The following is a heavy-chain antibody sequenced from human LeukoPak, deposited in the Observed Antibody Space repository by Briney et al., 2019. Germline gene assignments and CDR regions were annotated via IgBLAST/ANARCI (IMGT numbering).Heavy chain of an antibody. CDR2: ISYDGSIK. D-gene: IGHD3-22*01. Sequence: GGSLRLSCAASGFTFSSYAMHWVRQAPGKGLEWVAVISYDGSIKYYADSVKGRFTISRDNSKNTLFLQMDSLRAEDTAVYYCAGSSGYYLDFDYWGQGTLVTVSS. CDR3: AGSSGYYLDFDY. CDR1: GFTFSSYA. J-gene: IGHJ4*02. V-gene: IGHV3-30-3*01.